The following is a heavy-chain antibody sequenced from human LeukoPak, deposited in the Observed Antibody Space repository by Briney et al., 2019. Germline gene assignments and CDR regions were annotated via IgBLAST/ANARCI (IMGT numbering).Heavy chain of an antibody. J-gene: IGHJ3*02. CDR2: ISGSGGST. CDR1: GFTFSSYA. D-gene: IGHD3-9*01. CDR3: AKDPGDILTGYYMGPDAFDI. V-gene: IGHV3-23*01. Sequence: GGSLRLSCAASGFTFSSYAMSWIRQAPEKGLEWVSAISGSGGSTYYADSVKGRFTISRDNSKNTLFLQMNSLRAEDTAVYYCAKDPGDILTGYYMGPDAFDIWGRGTVVTVSS.